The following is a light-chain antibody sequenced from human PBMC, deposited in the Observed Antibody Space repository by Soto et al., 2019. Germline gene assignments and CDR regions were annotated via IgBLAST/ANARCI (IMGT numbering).Light chain of an antibody. CDR2: AAS. J-gene: IGKJ1*01. Sequence: DIQMTQSPSSLSASVGDRVTITCRTTQSIRNYLNWYQQKPGKAPKLLIYAASGLQSGVPSTFSASGSGTDFTLTISSLQPEDFAAYYCQQTYSVPATFGQGTKVE. V-gene: IGKV1-39*01. CDR1: QSIRNY. CDR3: QQTYSVPAT.